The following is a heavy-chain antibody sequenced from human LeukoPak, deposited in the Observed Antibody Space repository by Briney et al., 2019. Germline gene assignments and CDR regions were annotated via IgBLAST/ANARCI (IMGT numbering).Heavy chain of an antibody. D-gene: IGHD3-22*01. CDR2: ISSTSSTI. V-gene: IGHV3-48*01. J-gene: IGHJ6*03. CDR1: GFTFSSYS. Sequence: GGSLRLSCAASGFTFSSYSMNWVRQAPGKGLEWVSYISSTSSTIYYADSVKGRFTIYRDNAKNSLYLQMNSLRVEDTAMYYCAGGYFYDSSGLPYYYYTDVWGKGTTVTVSS. CDR3: AGGYFYDSSGLPYYYYTDV.